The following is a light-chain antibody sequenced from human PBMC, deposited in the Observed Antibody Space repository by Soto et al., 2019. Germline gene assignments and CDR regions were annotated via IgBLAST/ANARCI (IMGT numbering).Light chain of an antibody. J-gene: IGKJ4*01. CDR1: QSVGTN. CDR2: GAS. Sequence: EIVMTQSPDTLSVSPGERATLSCRASQSVGTNLAWYQQKPGQAPRLVISGASTRATGVPARFSGSGSATDFTLSISGLLSEDFAVYYCQQFNVWPLTFGGGTRVEIK. V-gene: IGKV3-15*01. CDR3: QQFNVWPLT.